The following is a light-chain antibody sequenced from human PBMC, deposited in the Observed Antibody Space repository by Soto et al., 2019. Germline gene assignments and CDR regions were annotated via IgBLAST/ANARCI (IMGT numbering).Light chain of an antibody. Sequence: EIALTQSPGTLSLSPCERATLSCRASQSVSSSYLAWYQQKPGQAPRLLIYGASSRATGIPDRFSGSGSGTDFTLTISRLEPEDFAVYYCQQYGSSLWTFGQGTKVEIK. CDR3: QQYGSSLWT. CDR1: QSVSSSY. CDR2: GAS. V-gene: IGKV3-20*01. J-gene: IGKJ1*01.